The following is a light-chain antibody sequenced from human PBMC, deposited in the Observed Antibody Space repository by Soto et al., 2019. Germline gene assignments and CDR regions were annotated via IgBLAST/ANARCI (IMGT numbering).Light chain of an antibody. V-gene: IGKV1-5*01. CDR1: HIISSW. J-gene: IGKJ2*01. Sequence: DIQMTQSPPTLSASVGDRGTITCRASHIISSWLSWYKQKPGKAPKLLIYYAFSLESGGLSRFSGSGSGTEFTLTISSMQPDDFATYYCQQYNSYSLYTFGQGTKLEIK. CDR2: YAF. CDR3: QQYNSYSLYT.